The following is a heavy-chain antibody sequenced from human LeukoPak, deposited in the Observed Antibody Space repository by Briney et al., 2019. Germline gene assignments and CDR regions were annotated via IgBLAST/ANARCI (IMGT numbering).Heavy chain of an antibody. J-gene: IGHJ4*01. D-gene: IGHD5-18*01. Sequence: SETLSPTRSVSSGDFSSSINFCGWIRQPPGMGLEWIATINYSGTTYYNPSLKSRVTTSVDTSNNQFSLKLSSVTAADTAVYYCARLRGGVHLCWDGGEGALVTVSS. CDR3: ARLRGGVHLCWD. CDR1: SGDFSSSINF. V-gene: IGHV4-39*01. CDR2: INYSGTT.